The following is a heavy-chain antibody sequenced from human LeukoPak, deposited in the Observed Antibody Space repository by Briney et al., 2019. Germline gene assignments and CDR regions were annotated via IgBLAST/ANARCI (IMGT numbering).Heavy chain of an antibody. V-gene: IGHV3-20*04. CDR3: ARGKKGYCSGGSRYAY. J-gene: IGHJ4*02. CDR2: INWNGDST. Sequence: PGGSLRLSCAASGFTFDDFGMSWVRQAPGKGLEWVSGINWNGDSTSYADSVKGRFTISRDNAKNSLYLQMNSLRAEDTAVYYCARGKKGYCSGGSRYAYWGQGTLVTVSS. CDR1: GFTFDDFG. D-gene: IGHD2-15*01.